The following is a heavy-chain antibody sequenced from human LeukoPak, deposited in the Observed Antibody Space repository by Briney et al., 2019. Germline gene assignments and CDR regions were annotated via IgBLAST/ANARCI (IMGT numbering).Heavy chain of an antibody. CDR3: ASHRSGYDLFDY. CDR2: IYTSGST. V-gene: IGHV4-61*02. J-gene: IGHJ4*02. Sequence: SETLSLTCTVSGGSISSGSYYWSWIRQPAGKGLEWIGRIYTSGSTNYNPSLKSRVTISVDTSKNQFSLKLSSVTAADTAVYYCASHRSGYDLFDYWGQGTLVTVSS. D-gene: IGHD5-12*01. CDR1: GGSISSGSYY.